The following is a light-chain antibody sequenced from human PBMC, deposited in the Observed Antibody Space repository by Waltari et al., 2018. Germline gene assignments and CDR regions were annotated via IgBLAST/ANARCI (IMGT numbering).Light chain of an antibody. V-gene: IGKV3-15*01. J-gene: IGKJ2*01. CDR2: DAS. CDR3: QQYNNWPPHT. Sequence: EIVMTQSPATLSVSQGERVTLYCRASQSVTTSLAWYQQKPGQAPRLLIYDASTMATGIPVRFSGSGSGTDFTLTISSLQSEDFAVYYCQQYNNWPPHTFGQGTKLEIK. CDR1: QSVTTS.